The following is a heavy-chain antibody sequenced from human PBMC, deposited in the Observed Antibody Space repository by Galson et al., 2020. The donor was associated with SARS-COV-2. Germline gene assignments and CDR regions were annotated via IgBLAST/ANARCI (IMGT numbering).Heavy chain of an antibody. J-gene: IGHJ4*02. D-gene: IGHD1-26*01. CDR1: GFTFSSYG. CDR2: IWYDGSNK. V-gene: IGHV3-33*01. CDR3: ARDQMGATPLDY. Sequence: GESLKISCAASGFTFSSYGMHWVRQAPGKGLEWVAVIWYDGSNKYYADSVKGRFTISRDNSKNTLYLQMNSLRAEDTAVYYCARDQMGATPLDYWGQGTLVTVSS.